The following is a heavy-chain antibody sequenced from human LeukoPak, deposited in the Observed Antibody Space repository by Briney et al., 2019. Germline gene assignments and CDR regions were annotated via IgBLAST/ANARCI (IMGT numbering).Heavy chain of an antibody. J-gene: IGHJ5*02. CDR3: ARDWELGH. Sequence: SETLSLTCTVPGGSISIYYWNWIRQPPGKGLEWIGNIQYSGSTNYNPSLKSRVTILLDTSKNQFSLKLNSVTAADTAVYYCARDWELGHWGQGTLVTVS. CDR1: GGSISIYY. CDR2: IQYSGST. D-gene: IGHD1-1*01. V-gene: IGHV4-59*01.